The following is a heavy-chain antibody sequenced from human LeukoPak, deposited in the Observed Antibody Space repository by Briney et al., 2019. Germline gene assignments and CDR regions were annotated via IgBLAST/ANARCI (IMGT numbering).Heavy chain of an antibody. CDR1: GYTFTTYT. Sequence: ASVKVSCKPSGYTFTTYTIAWVRQAPGQGLEWIGWISPYNSNTDYTHKLQGRITVTTDTSTSTAYMELRSLRSDDTALYYCARGTRQQLDYWGQGTLVSVPS. V-gene: IGHV1-18*04. CDR2: ISPYNSNT. D-gene: IGHD6-13*01. CDR3: ARGTRQQLDY. J-gene: IGHJ4*02.